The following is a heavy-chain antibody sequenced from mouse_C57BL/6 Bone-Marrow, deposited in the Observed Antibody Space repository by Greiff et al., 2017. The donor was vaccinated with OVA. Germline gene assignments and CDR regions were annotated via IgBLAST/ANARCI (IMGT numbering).Heavy chain of an antibody. Sequence: EVQLVESGGGLVQPGGSLKLSCAASGFTFSDYYMYWVRQTPEKRLEWVAYISNCGGSTYYPDTVKGRFTIARDNAKNTLYLQMSRLKSEDTAMYYCARPHYYGSSYGYFDVWGTGTTVTVSS. V-gene: IGHV5-12*01. CDR3: ARPHYYGSSYGYFDV. D-gene: IGHD1-1*01. CDR2: ISNCGGST. J-gene: IGHJ1*03. CDR1: GFTFSDYY.